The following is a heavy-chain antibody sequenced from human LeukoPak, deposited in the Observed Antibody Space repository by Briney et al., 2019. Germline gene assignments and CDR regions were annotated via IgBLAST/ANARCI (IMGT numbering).Heavy chain of an antibody. J-gene: IGHJ6*03. Sequence: SETLSLTCAVYGGSFSGYYWSWIRQPPGKGLEWIGEINHSGSTNYNPSLKSRVTILTDTSKNQFSLKLTSVTAADTAVYYCARDWGVSARPGYMDVWGKGTTVTVSS. CDR2: INHSGST. V-gene: IGHV4-34*01. CDR3: ARDWGVSARPGYMDV. D-gene: IGHD6-6*01. CDR1: GGSFSGYY.